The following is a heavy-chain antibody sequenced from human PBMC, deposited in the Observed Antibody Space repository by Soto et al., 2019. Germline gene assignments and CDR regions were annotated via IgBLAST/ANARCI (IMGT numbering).Heavy chain of an antibody. CDR2: IYYSGST. CDR3: ARSTGTNYAFDI. J-gene: IGHJ3*02. Sequence: QVQLQESGPGLVKPSQTLSLTCTVSGGSISSGGYYLSWIRQHPGKGVEWIGYIYYSGSTDYNPSLKSRVTRTVDTSKNQFSLKLSSVTAADTAVYYCARSTGTNYAFDIWGQGTMVTVSS. V-gene: IGHV4-31*03. D-gene: IGHD1-1*01. CDR1: GGSISSGGYY.